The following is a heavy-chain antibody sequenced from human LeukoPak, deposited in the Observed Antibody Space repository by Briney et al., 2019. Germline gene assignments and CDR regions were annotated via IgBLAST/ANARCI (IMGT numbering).Heavy chain of an antibody. CDR2: INPNSGGT. Sequence: ASVKVSCKASGYTFTGYYMHWVRQAPGQGLEWMGWINPNSGGTNYAQRFRGRVTMTRDTSINTAYMELSRLRSDDTAVYYCARETYSYDRSGYYPSDYWGQGTLVTVSS. CDR3: ARETYSYDRSGYYPSDY. J-gene: IGHJ4*02. D-gene: IGHD3-22*01. V-gene: IGHV1-2*02. CDR1: GYTFTGYY.